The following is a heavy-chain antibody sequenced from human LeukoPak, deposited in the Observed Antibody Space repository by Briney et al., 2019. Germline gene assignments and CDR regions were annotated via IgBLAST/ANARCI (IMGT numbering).Heavy chain of an antibody. Sequence: SETLSLTCTVSGGSISSYYWSWIRQPPGKGLEWIGYIYYSGSTNYNPSLKSRVTISVDTSKNQFSLKLSSVTAADTAVYYCARGSLEMATIGDYWGQGTLVTVSS. J-gene: IGHJ4*02. CDR3: ARGSLEMATIGDY. V-gene: IGHV4-59*01. CDR1: GGSISSYY. CDR2: IYYSGST. D-gene: IGHD5-24*01.